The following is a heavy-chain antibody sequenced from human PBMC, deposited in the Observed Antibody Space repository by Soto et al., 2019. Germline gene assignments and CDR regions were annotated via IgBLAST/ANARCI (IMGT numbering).Heavy chain of an antibody. Sequence: GGSLRLSCAASGFTSSSYATTWARQAPGKGLEWVSSISGGVGNTYYADSVKGRFTISRDASKNTVFLQMSSLGAEDTAVYYCALGLLSARGYYYYGLYVWGQGTTVTVSS. D-gene: IGHD6-6*01. CDR1: GFTSSSYA. CDR3: ALGLLSARGYYYYGLYV. V-gene: IGHV3-23*01. J-gene: IGHJ6*02. CDR2: ISGGVGNT.